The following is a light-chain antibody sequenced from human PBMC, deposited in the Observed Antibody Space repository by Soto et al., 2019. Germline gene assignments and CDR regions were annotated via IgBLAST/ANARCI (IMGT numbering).Light chain of an antibody. Sequence: AIRMTQSPSSFSASTGDRVTITCRASQGISSYLAWYQQKPGKAPKLLIYAASTLQSGVPSRFSGSGSGTDFTLTISSLQPDDFATYYCQQYNSYSWTFGQGTKV. CDR2: AAS. V-gene: IGKV1-8*01. CDR1: QGISSY. CDR3: QQYNSYSWT. J-gene: IGKJ1*01.